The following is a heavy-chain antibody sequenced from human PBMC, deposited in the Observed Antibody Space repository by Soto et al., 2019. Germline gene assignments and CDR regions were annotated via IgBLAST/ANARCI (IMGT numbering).Heavy chain of an antibody. J-gene: IGHJ4*02. CDR2: ISSTSKTI. Sequence: GGSLRLSCAASGFTFSSYSMNWVRQAPGKGLEWISYISSTSKTIYYADSVKGRFTISRDSAKNSVFLQMSSLRDDDTSIYYCARDLGVTTPTRLFDYWGQGTLVTVSS. V-gene: IGHV3-48*02. CDR1: GFTFSSYS. D-gene: IGHD2-8*01. CDR3: ARDLGVTTPTRLFDY.